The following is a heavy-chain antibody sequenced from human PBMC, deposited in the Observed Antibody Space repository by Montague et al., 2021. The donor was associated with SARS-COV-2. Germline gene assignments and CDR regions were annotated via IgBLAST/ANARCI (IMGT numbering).Heavy chain of an antibody. D-gene: IGHD1-26*01. CDR1: GGSIRSGGYS. CDR2: FYHSGSI. Sequence: TLSLTCSVSGGSIRSGGYSWSWIRQPPGKCLEWIGYFYHSGSIYYNPSLKSRVTISVDRSKNHFSLKLTSVTAADTAVYYCARGWGGTYSDDAFDIWGQGTMVTVSS. V-gene: IGHV4-30-2*01. J-gene: IGHJ3*02. CDR3: ARGWGGTYSDDAFDI.